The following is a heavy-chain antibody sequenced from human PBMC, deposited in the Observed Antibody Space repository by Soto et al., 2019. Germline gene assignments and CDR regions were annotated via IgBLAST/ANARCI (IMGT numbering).Heavy chain of an antibody. Sequence: GGSLRLSCTASGFTFGDYAMSWFRQAPGKGLEWVGFIRSKAYGGTTEYAASVKGRFTISRDDSKSIAYLQMNSLKTEDTAVYYCTRESNDYGDYATDYWGQGTLVTVSS. CDR3: TRESNDYGDYATDY. J-gene: IGHJ4*02. D-gene: IGHD4-17*01. CDR2: IRSKAYGGTT. CDR1: GFTFGDYA. V-gene: IGHV3-49*03.